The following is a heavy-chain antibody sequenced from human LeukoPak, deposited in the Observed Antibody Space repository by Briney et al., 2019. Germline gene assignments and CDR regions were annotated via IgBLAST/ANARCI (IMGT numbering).Heavy chain of an antibody. CDR3: AKAKDYGDKSNYMDV. CDR1: GFTSDDYA. J-gene: IGHJ6*03. V-gene: IGHV3-9*02. D-gene: IGHD4-17*01. Sequence: GGSLRLSCAASGFTSDDYAMHWVRQAPGKGLEWVSGISWNSGSIGYADSVKGRFTISRDNAKNSLYLQMNSLRAEDMALYYCAKAKDYGDKSNYMDVWGKGTTVTVSS. CDR2: ISWNSGSI.